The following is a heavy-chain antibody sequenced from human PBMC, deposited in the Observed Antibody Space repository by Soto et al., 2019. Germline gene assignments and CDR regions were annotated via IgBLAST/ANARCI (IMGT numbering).Heavy chain of an antibody. D-gene: IGHD3-3*01. J-gene: IGHJ5*02. CDR1: GFTFRNFW. CDR3: ARYWSGYVNWFDP. CDR2: INQDGTEK. Sequence: QTGGSLRLSCAASGFTFRNFWMSWVRQAPGKGLEWVANINQDGTEKYYVASVKGRFTISRDYFKDSLYLRMNSLRAEDTAVYYCARYWSGYVNWFDPWGQGTLVTVSS. V-gene: IGHV3-7*03.